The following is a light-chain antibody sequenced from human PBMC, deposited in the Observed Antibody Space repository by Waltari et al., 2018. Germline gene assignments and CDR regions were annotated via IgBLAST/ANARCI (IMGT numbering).Light chain of an antibody. CDR2: DVF. CDR1: NSDGVGYAF. Sequence: QSALTQPRSVSGSPGQSVTISCTGTNSDGVGYAFVPWYQQYPGNAPTLLIYDVFKRPPGVPDRFSGSKSGNTASLSISGLLNEDEADFYCCSYAGADSSVLFGGGTTLTVL. CDR3: CSYAGADSSVL. V-gene: IGLV2-11*01. J-gene: IGLJ2*01.